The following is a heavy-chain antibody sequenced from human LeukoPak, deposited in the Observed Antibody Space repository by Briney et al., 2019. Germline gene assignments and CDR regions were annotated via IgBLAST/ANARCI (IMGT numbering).Heavy chain of an antibody. CDR2: ISSSNSYI. Sequence: GGSLRLSCAASGFTFSSYSMNWVRQAPGKGLEWVSSISSSNSYIYYADSVKGRFTISRDNAKNSLYLQMNSLRAEDTAVYYCARPDSSGWQRFDPWGQGTLVTVSS. J-gene: IGHJ5*02. D-gene: IGHD6-19*01. CDR3: ARPDSSGWQRFDP. CDR1: GFTFSSYS. V-gene: IGHV3-21*01.